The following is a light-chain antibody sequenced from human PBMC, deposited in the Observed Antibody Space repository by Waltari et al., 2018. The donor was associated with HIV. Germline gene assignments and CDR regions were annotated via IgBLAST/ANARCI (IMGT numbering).Light chain of an antibody. CDR2: GAP. Sequence: EIVMTQSPATLSVSHGERATLSCRASQSRGITNVAWYQQKPGQAPRLLIHGAPSRATGIPARFSGSGSGTEFTLTITSLQSGDSALYYCQQYNNWPQTFGQGTKVEIK. J-gene: IGKJ1*01. V-gene: IGKV3-15*01. CDR3: QQYNNWPQT. CDR1: QSRGITN.